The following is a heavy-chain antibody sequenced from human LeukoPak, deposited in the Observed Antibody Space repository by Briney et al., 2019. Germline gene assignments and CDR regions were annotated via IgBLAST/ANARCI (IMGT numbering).Heavy chain of an antibody. CDR3: ASSAATFDY. V-gene: IGHV3-21*01. D-gene: IGHD2-15*01. CDR1: GFTFSSYG. CDR2: ISGSGGST. J-gene: IGHJ4*02. Sequence: GGSLRLSCAASGFTFSSYGMHWVRQAPGKGLEWVSAISGSGGSTYYADSVKGRFTISRDNAKNSLYLQMNSLRAEDTAVYYCASSAATFDYWGQGTLVTVSS.